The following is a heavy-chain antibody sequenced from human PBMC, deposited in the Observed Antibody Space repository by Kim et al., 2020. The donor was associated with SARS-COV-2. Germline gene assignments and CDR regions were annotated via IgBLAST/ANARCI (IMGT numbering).Heavy chain of an antibody. D-gene: IGHD1-1*01. CDR1: GGSIRISSIY. CDR2: IDYSGAT. Sequence: SETLSLTCAVSGGSIRISSIYWGWVRQSPGKGLEWIGSIDYSGATYYNPSLESRVTMSVDPSKNHFSLNLSPVTASDTAVYFCARQVVELGLNSNWRYYLDYWGQGTLVSVSS. V-gene: IGHV4-39*01. CDR3: ARQVVELGLNSNWRYYLDY. J-gene: IGHJ4*02.